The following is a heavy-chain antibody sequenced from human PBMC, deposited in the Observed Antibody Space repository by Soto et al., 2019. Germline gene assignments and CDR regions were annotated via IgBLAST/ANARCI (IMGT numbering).Heavy chain of an antibody. CDR1: GFTFSSYS. Sequence: EVQLVESGGGLVKPGGSLRLSCAASGFTFSSYSMNWVRQAPGKGLEWVSSISSSSSYIYYADSVKGRFTITRDNDKNSLYLQMNSLRVEDTAVYYCARDQPGYSYGYGLGYWGQGALVTVSS. V-gene: IGHV3-21*01. CDR3: ARDQPGYSYGYGLGY. D-gene: IGHD5-18*01. CDR2: ISSSSSYI. J-gene: IGHJ4*02.